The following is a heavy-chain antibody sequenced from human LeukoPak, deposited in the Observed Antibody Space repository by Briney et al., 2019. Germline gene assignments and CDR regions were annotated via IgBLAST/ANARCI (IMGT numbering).Heavy chain of an antibody. V-gene: IGHV3-66*02. Sequence: GGSLRLSCAASGFTVSSNYMSGVRPAPGKGLEWVSVIYSGGSTYYADSVKGRFTISRDNSKNTLYLQMNSLRAEDTAVYYCARVVGYCSSTSCYYYYYYYMDVWGKRTTVTVSS. D-gene: IGHD2-2*01. CDR3: ARVVGYCSSTSCYYYYYYYMDV. CDR2: IYSGGST. J-gene: IGHJ6*03. CDR1: GFTVSSNY.